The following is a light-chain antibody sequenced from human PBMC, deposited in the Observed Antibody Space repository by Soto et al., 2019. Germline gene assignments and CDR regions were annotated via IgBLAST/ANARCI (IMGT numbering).Light chain of an antibody. CDR3: QQYNNWPPGT. Sequence: EIVMTQSPVTLSVSPGERATLSCRASQSVSNKLALYQQKPGQAPRLLIYDASTSATGIPARFSGSGSGTEFTLAISSLQSEDFAVYYCQQYNNWPPGTFGQGTKVDI. CDR1: QSVSNK. V-gene: IGKV3-15*01. CDR2: DAS. J-gene: IGKJ1*01.